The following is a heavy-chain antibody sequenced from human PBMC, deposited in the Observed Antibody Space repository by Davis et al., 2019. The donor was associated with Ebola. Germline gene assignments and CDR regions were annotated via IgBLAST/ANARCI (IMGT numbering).Heavy chain of an antibody. CDR3: ARGGVAYSDLDY. CDR1: GYTFTGYD. D-gene: IGHD2-21*01. Sequence: AASVTVSCKASGYTFTGYDINWVRQATGQGLEWMGWMNPNSGNTGYAQKFQGRVTMTRENSMSTAYMELRSLRSEDTAVYFCARGGVAYSDLDYWGQGTLVAVSS. J-gene: IGHJ4*02. CDR2: MNPNSGNT. V-gene: IGHV1-8*01.